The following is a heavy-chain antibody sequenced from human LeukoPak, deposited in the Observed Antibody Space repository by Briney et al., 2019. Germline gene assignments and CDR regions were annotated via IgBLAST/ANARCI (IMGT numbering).Heavy chain of an antibody. CDR3: ARRTWFGELYWFDP. J-gene: IGHJ5*02. Sequence: SETLSLTCTVSGASISSGSYYWNWIRQPAGKGLEWIGRIYTSGSTNYNPSLKSRVTISVDTSKNQFSLKLSSVTAADTAVYYCARRTWFGELYWFDPWGQGTLVTVSS. V-gene: IGHV4-61*02. D-gene: IGHD3-10*01. CDR1: GASISSGSYY. CDR2: IYTSGST.